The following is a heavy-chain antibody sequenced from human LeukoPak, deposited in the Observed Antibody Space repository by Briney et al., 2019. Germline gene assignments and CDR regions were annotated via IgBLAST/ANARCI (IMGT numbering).Heavy chain of an antibody. CDR3: ARGGGVTTFDLDC. D-gene: IGHD3-16*01. J-gene: IGHJ4*02. V-gene: IGHV3-53*01. Sequence: PGGSLRLSCAASGFAVISNYMTWVRQAPGKGLEWVSVLSSGGGTFYADSVRGRFIISRDNSKNTVYLQLSSLRADDTAIYYCARGGGVTTFDLDCWGQGTLVTVSS. CDR1: GFAVISNY. CDR2: LSSGGGT.